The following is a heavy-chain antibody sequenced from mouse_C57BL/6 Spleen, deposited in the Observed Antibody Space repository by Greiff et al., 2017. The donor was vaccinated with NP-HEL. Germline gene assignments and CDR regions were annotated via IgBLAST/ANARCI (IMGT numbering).Heavy chain of an antibody. CDR2: ISYDGSN. J-gene: IGHJ4*01. CDR3: ASHSYYAMDY. V-gene: IGHV3-6*01. CDR1: GYSITSGYY. Sequence: EVKLMESGPGLVKPSQSLSLTCSVTGYSITSGYYWNWIRQFPGNKLEWMGYISYDGSNNYNPSLKNRISITRDTSKNQFFLKLNSVTTEDTATYYCASHSYYAMDYWGQGTSVTVSS. D-gene: IGHD1-1*02.